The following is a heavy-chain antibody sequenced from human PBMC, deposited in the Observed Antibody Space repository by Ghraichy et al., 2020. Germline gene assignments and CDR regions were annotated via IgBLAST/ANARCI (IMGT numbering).Heavy chain of an antibody. V-gene: IGHV3-23*01. CDR2: ISGGGGDT. Sequence: GGSLRLSCAASRFTFSDYAMSWVRQAPGKGLEWVSVISGGGGDTYYADSVKGRFTISRDNSKNTLYLQMNSLRAEDSAVYYCAQSRVPAAPGSNWGQGTLVTVSS. CDR3: AQSRVPAAPGSN. CDR1: RFTFSDYA. D-gene: IGHD2-2*01. J-gene: IGHJ4*02.